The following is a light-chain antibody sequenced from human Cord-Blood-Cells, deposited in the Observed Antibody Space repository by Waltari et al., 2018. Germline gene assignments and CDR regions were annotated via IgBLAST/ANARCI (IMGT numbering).Light chain of an antibody. CDR3: NSRDSSGNHLV. CDR2: GKN. CDR1: SLRSYY. Sequence: SSELTQDPAVSVALGQTVRITCQGDSLRSYYASWYQKKPGQAPVLVIYGKNNRPSGIPDRFSGAISGNTASLTITGAQAEDEADYYCNSRDSSGNHLVFGGGTKLTVL. J-gene: IGLJ2*01. V-gene: IGLV3-19*01.